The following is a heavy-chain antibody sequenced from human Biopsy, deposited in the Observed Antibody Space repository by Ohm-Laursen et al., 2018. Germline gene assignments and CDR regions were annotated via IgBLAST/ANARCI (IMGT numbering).Heavy chain of an antibody. J-gene: IGHJ5*02. Sequence: SETLSLTWPVSGGSISSGGSYWSWIRQRPGKGLEWIGYIFNSANTYYNPSLKNLITISGDTSKNQFSLKLNSVTAADTAVYYCARGDYFDSNGYFWFDPWGQGTLVTVSS. CDR3: ARGDYFDSNGYFWFDP. V-gene: IGHV4-31*01. D-gene: IGHD3-22*01. CDR1: GGSISSGGSY. CDR2: IFNSANT.